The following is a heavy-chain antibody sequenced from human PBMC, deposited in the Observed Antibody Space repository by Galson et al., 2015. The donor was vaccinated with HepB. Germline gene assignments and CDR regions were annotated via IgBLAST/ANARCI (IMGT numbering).Heavy chain of an antibody. CDR1: GGSFSGYY. J-gene: IGHJ4*02. CDR2: INHSGST. D-gene: IGHD4-23*01. CDR3: ARGNRFGGKLDY. Sequence: SETLSLTCAVYGGSFSGYYWSWIRQPPGKGLEWIGEINHSGSTNYNPSLKSRVTISVDTSKNQFSLKLSSVTAADTAVYYCARGNRFGGKLDYWGQGTLVTVSS. V-gene: IGHV4-34*01.